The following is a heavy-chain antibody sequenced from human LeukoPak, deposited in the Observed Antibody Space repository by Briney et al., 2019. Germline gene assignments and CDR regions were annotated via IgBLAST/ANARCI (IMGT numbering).Heavy chain of an antibody. D-gene: IGHD6-19*01. V-gene: IGHV3-30*04. CDR3: ARMLPGGWAFDY. Sequence: GGSLRLSCAASGFNFSNYAMHWVRQAPGKGLEWVAVISYEGNNKYYADSVKGRFTISRDNSKNKQYLQMNSLRAEDTAVYSCARMLPGGWAFDYWGQGTLVTVSS. CDR2: ISYEGNNK. CDR1: GFNFSNYA. J-gene: IGHJ4*02.